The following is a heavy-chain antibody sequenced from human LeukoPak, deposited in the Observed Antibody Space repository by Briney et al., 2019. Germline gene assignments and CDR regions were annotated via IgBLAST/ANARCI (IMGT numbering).Heavy chain of an antibody. CDR3: ARDGEMATSYFDY. D-gene: IGHD5-12*01. CDR1: GYTFTSYD. CDR2: IIPILGIA. V-gene: IGHV1-69*04. Sequence: ASVKVSCKASGYTFTSYDISWVRQAPGQGLEWMGRIIPILGIANYAQKFQGRVTITADKSTSTAYMELSSLRSEDTAVYYCARDGEMATSYFDYWGQGTLVTVSS. J-gene: IGHJ4*02.